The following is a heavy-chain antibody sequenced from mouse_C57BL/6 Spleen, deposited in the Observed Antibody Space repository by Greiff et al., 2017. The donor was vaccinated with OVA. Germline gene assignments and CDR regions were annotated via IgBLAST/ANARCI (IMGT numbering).Heavy chain of an antibody. D-gene: IGHD3-2*01. J-gene: IGHJ2*01. CDR2: IDPSDSYT. V-gene: IGHV1-69*01. CDR1: GYTFTSYW. CDR3: ARDDRGFDY. Sequence: QVQLQQPGAELVMPGASVKLSCKASGYTFTSYWMHWVKQRPGQGLEWIGEIDPSDSYTNYNQKFKGKSTLTVDKSSSTAYMQRSSLTSEDSAVYYCARDDRGFDYWGQGTTLTVSS.